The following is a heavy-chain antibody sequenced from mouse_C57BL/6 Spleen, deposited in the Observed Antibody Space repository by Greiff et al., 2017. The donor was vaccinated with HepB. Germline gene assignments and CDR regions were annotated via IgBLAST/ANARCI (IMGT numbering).Heavy chain of an antibody. CDR3: ARGGTYYGNYFDY. CDR1: GYTFTSYW. V-gene: IGHV1-64*01. Sequence: QVQLQQPGAELVKPGASVKLSCKASGYTFTSYWMHWVKQRPGQGLEWIGMIHPNSGSTNYNEKFKSKATLTVDKSSSTAYMQLSSLTSEDSAVYYCARGGTYYGNYFDYWGQGTTLTVSS. CDR2: IHPNSGST. J-gene: IGHJ2*01. D-gene: IGHD2-10*01.